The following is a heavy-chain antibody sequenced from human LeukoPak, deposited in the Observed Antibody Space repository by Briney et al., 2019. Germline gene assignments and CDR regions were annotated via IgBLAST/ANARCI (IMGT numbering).Heavy chain of an antibody. CDR2: ISGSGGST. CDR1: GFTFSSYA. J-gene: IGHJ6*02. CDR3: AKSYGSGSYFIYYYGMDV. D-gene: IGHD3-10*01. V-gene: IGHV3-23*01. Sequence: GGSLRLPCAASGFTFSSYAMSWVRQAPGKGLEWVSAISGSGGSTYYADSVRGRFTISRDNSKNTLYLQMNSLRAEDTAVYYCAKSYGSGSYFIYYYGMDVWGQGTTVTVSS.